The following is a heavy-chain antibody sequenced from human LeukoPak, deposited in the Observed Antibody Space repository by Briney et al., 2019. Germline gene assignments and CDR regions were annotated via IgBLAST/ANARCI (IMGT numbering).Heavy chain of an antibody. CDR2: IIPIFGTA. V-gene: IGHV1-69*06. CDR1: GGTFSSYA. Sequence: SVKVSCKASGGTFSSYAISWVRQAPGQGLEWMGGIIPIFGTANYAQEFQGRVTITADKSTSTAYMELSSLRSEDTAVYYCARKLALTYAFDIWGQGTMVTVSS. CDR3: ARKLALTYAFDI. J-gene: IGHJ3*02. D-gene: IGHD5-12*01.